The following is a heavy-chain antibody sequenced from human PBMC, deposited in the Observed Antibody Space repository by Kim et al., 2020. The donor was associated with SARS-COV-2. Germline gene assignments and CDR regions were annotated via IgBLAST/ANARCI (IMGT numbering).Heavy chain of an antibody. V-gene: IGHV3-7*01. CDR1: GFTISSYW. J-gene: IGHJ6*02. D-gene: IGHD3-16*01. Sequence: GGSLRLSCVASGFTISSYWMTWVRQAPGKGPEWVASINQDGSEKNYVDSVKGRFTIARDNAKNSLHLQMSSLRVEDTAVYYCLRDFLGVWGQGTTGTVSS. CDR2: INQDGSEK. CDR3: LRDFLGV.